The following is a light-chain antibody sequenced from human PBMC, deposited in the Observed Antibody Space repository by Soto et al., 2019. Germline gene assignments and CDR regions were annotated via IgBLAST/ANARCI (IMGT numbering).Light chain of an antibody. Sequence: EIVLTQSPATLSVSPGESATLSCRTSHSVDSNLAWYQQKPGQAPRLLLFGASTRATGIPARSSGSGSGTDFTLTISGLQSEDFAVYYCQQYNNWPLTFGGGTKVDIK. CDR2: GAS. CDR3: QQYNNWPLT. CDR1: HSVDSN. J-gene: IGKJ4*01. V-gene: IGKV3D-15*01.